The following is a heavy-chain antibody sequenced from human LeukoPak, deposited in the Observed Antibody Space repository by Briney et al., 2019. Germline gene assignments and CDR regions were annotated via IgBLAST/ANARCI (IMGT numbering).Heavy chain of an antibody. D-gene: IGHD6-19*01. Sequence: ASVKVSCKASGYTFTGYYMHWVRQVPGQGLEWMGWINPNSGGTNYAQKFQGRVTMTRDTSISTAYMELSRLRSDDTAVYYCARGARLGYASGWYHGIWGQGTMVTVSS. V-gene: IGHV1-2*02. CDR2: INPNSGGT. J-gene: IGHJ3*02. CDR3: ARGARLGYASGWYHGI. CDR1: GYTFTGYY.